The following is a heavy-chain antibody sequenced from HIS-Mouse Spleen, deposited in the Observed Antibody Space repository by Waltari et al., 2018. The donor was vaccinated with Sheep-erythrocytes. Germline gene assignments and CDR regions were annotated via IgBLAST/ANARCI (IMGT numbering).Heavy chain of an antibody. V-gene: IGHV3-30*18. J-gene: IGHJ3*02. CDR3: AKDPANWDAFDI. CDR2: ISYDGSNK. Sequence: QVQLVESGGGVVQPGRSLRLPCEASGFTFSSYGMHWVRQAPGKGLEWVAVISYDGSNKYYADSVKGRFTISRDNSKNTLYLQMNSLRAEDTAVYYCAKDPANWDAFDIWGQGTMVTVSS. CDR1: GFTFSSYG. D-gene: IGHD7-27*01.